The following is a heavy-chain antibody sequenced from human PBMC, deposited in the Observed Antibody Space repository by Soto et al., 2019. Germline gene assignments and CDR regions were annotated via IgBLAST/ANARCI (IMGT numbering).Heavy chain of an antibody. CDR1: GFTFSDYY. D-gene: IGHD2-15*01. CDR3: AREKVDCSGGSCHAAGAFDI. CDR2: ISSSSSYT. Sequence: QVQLVESGGGLVKPGGSLRLSCAASGFTFSDYYMSWIRQAPGKGLEWVSYISSSSSYTNYADSVKGRFTISRDNAKNSLYLQMNSLRAEDTAVYYCAREKVDCSGGSCHAAGAFDIWGQGKMVTVSS. V-gene: IGHV3-11*06. J-gene: IGHJ3*02.